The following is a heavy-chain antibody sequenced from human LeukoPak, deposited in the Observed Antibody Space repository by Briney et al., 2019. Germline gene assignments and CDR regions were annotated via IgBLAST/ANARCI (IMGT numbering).Heavy chain of an antibody. J-gene: IGHJ3*02. Sequence: SETLSLTCGVSGGAITNYYWNWIRQAPGKGLEWLGYIYYTGSTNYNPSLKSRVTISVDTSKNQFSLKLSSVTAADTAVYYCARHGNYYDRPVEDIWGQGTMVTVSS. CDR3: ARHGNYYDRPVEDI. CDR2: IYYTGST. CDR1: GGAITNYY. V-gene: IGHV4-59*08. D-gene: IGHD3-22*01.